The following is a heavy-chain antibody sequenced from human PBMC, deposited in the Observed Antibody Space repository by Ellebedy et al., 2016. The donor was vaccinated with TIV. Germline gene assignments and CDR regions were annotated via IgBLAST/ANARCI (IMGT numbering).Heavy chain of an antibody. CDR1: GYTFTSYA. J-gene: IGHJ6*03. CDR3: ARAISTYDILTGYLPYMDV. Sequence: ASVKVSCKASGYTFTSYAMHWVRQAPGQRLEWMGWINAGNGNTKYSHKFQGRVTITRDTSASTAYMELSSLRSEDTAVYYCARAISTYDILTGYLPYMDVWGKGTTVTVSS. CDR2: INAGNGNT. V-gene: IGHV1-3*01. D-gene: IGHD3-9*01.